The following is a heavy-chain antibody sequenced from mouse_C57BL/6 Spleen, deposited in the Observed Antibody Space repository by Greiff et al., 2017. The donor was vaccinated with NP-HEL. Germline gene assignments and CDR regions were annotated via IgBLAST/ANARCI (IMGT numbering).Heavy chain of an antibody. CDR2: ISSGSSTI. D-gene: IGHD4-1*01. Sequence: VQLKESGGGLVKPGGSLKLSCAASGFTFSDYGMHWVRQAPEKGLEWVAYISSGSSTIYYADTVKGRFTISRDNAKNTLFLQMTSLRSEDAAMYCGGRGGTGTRFAYWGQGTLVTVSA. J-gene: IGHJ3*01. CDR3: GRGGTGTRFAY. CDR1: GFTFSDYG. V-gene: IGHV5-17*01.